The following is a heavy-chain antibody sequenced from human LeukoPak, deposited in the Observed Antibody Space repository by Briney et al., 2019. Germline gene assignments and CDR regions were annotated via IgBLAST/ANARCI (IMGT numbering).Heavy chain of an antibody. J-gene: IGHJ6*02. CDR1: GGSISRGSYS. Sequence: MASETLSLTCTVSGGSISRGSYSWSWIRQPAGKGLEWIGHIYTSGSTNYNPSLKSRVTISVDTSKNQFSLKLSSVTAADTAVYYCARFTAPEGVVVPAAKFYYYYGMDVWGQGTTVTVSS. CDR2: IYTSGST. CDR3: ARFTAPEGVVVPAAKFYYYYGMDV. D-gene: IGHD2-2*01. V-gene: IGHV4-61*09.